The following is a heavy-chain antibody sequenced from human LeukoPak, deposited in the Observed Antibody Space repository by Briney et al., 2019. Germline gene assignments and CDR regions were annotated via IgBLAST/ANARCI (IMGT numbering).Heavy chain of an antibody. V-gene: IGHV3-23*01. D-gene: IGHD4-17*01. CDR2: IRGSGGST. Sequence: GGSLRLSCAASGFTFSSYAMSWVRQAPGMGLEWVSAIRGSGGSTYYAESVKGRFTISRDNSKNTLYLQMNSLRAEDTAVYYCAKRPAGYGDYLYWYFDLWGRGTLVTVSS. CDR1: GFTFSSYA. CDR3: AKRPAGYGDYLYWYFDL. J-gene: IGHJ2*01.